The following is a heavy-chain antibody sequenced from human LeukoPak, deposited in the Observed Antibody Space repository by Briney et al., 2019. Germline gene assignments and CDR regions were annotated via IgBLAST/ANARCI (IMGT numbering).Heavy chain of an antibody. CDR3: AKDLDGDYYFDY. V-gene: IGHV3-23*01. D-gene: IGHD4-17*01. Sequence: GGSLRLSCAASGFTFSSYGMSWVRQAPGKGLEWVSAISGSGGSTYYADSVKGRFTIPRDNSKNTLYLQMNSLRAEDTAVYYCAKDLDGDYYFDYWGQGTLVTVSS. J-gene: IGHJ4*02. CDR2: ISGSGGST. CDR1: GFTFSSYG.